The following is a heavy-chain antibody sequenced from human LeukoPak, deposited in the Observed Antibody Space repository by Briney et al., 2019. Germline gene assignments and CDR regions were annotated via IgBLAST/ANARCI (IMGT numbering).Heavy chain of an antibody. J-gene: IGHJ4*02. Sequence: SVKVSCKASGGTFSSYAISWVRQAPGQGLEWMGRIIPILGIANYAQKFQGRVTITADKSTSTAYMELSSLRSEDTAVYYCARDGYSYGFGTLWGQGALVTVSS. CDR3: ARDGYSYGFGTL. D-gene: IGHD5-18*01. V-gene: IGHV1-69*04. CDR1: GGTFSSYA. CDR2: IIPILGIA.